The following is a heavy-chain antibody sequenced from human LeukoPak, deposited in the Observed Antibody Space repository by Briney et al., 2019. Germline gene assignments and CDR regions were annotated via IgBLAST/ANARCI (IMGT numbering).Heavy chain of an antibody. CDR3: ARPHYYDSSGYYP. CDR1: GFTFRSYS. CDR2: ISTSRSYI. D-gene: IGHD3-22*01. V-gene: IGHV3-21*01. J-gene: IGHJ5*02. Sequence: GGSLRLSCAASGFTFRSYSMNWVRQAPGKGLEWVSSISTSRSYIYYADSVKGRFTISRDNAKNSLYLQMNSLRAEDTAVYYCARPHYYDSSGYYPWGQGTLVTVSS.